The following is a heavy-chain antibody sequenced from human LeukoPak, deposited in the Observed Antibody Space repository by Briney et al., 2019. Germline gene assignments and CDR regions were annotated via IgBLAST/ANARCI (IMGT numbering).Heavy chain of an antibody. CDR1: GFTFSSYA. J-gene: IGHJ4*02. CDR2: ISYDGSNK. CDR3: ARGEREWELSHLDY. D-gene: IGHD1-26*01. Sequence: GRSLRLSCAASGFTFSSYAMHWVRQAPGKGLEWVAVISYDGSNKYYADSVKGRFTISRDNSKNTLYLQMNSLRAEDTAVYYCARGEREWELSHLDYWGQGTLVTVSS. V-gene: IGHV3-30*04.